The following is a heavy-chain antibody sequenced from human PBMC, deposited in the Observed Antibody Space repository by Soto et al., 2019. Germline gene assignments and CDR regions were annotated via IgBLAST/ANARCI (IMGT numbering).Heavy chain of an antibody. V-gene: IGHV1-69*01. CDR1: GGTFSSFT. CDR2: IIPIYGTA. Sequence: QVQLVQSGAEVKKLGSSVEVSCKASGGTFSSFTISWVRQAPGQGLEWMGGIIPIYGTANYAQKFQGRVTITADASTRTAYMELSSLRSEDTAVYYCAKDRRADWESYYYYAMDVWGQGTTVTVSS. D-gene: IGHD1-26*01. CDR3: AKDRRADWESYYYYAMDV. J-gene: IGHJ6*02.